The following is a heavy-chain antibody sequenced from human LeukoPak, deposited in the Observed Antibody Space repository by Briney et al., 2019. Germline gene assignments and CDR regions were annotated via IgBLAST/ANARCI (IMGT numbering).Heavy chain of an antibody. J-gene: IGHJ4*02. D-gene: IGHD5-12*01. Sequence: ASVKVSCKASGYVFTGYHIHWLRETPGQGLEWMAWIKPNSGDTHYAQKFQGRVTVTRDTSISTAYMELSRLRSDDTAVYYCARLFISPAGDIKYFDYWGQGALLTVSS. CDR2: IKPNSGDT. V-gene: IGHV1-2*02. CDR3: ARLFISPAGDIKYFDY. CDR1: GYVFTGYH.